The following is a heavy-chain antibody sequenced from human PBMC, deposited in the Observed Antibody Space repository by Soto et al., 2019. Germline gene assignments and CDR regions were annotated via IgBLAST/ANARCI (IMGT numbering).Heavy chain of an antibody. V-gene: IGHV4-34*01. CDR2: INHSGST. Sequence: SETLSLTCAVYGGSFSGYYWSWIRQPPGKGLEWIGEINHSGSTNYNPSLKSRVTISVDTSKNQFSLKLSSVTAADTAVYYCARGRFDYWGQGTLVTVSS. CDR1: GGSFSGYY. CDR3: ARGRFDY. J-gene: IGHJ4*02.